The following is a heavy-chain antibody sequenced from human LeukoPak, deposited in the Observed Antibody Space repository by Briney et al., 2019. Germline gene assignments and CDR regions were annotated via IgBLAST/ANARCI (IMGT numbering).Heavy chain of an antibody. CDR2: VRFDGNNQ. CDR1: GFTFSDSG. D-gene: IGHD6-13*01. V-gene: IGHV3-30*02. J-gene: IGHJ3*02. CDR3: ATMRSIESARGAFDI. Sequence: GGSLRLSCAASGFTFSDSGMHWVRQAPGKGLEWVAFVRFDGNNQYYADSVRGRFTISRDNSNNTQFLQMNSLRAEDTAVYYCATMRSIESARGAFDIWGQGTMVIVSS.